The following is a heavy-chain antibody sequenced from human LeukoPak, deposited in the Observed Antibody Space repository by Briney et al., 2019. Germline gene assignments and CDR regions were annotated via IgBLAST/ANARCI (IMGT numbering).Heavy chain of an antibody. CDR1: GFTFISYA. CDR2: ISGSGGSI. Sequence: PGGSLRLSCAASGFTFISYAMSWVRQAPGKGLEWVSAISGSGGSIYYADSVKGRFTVSRDDSQNILYLQMNGLRAEDTAVYFCAKAFREFGSSSSYSSFDTWGQGTMVTVSS. D-gene: IGHD5-18*01. J-gene: IGHJ3*02. V-gene: IGHV3-23*01. CDR3: AKAFREFGSSSSYSSFDT.